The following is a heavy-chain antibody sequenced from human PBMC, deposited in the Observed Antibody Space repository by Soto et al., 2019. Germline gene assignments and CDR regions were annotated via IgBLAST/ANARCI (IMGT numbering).Heavy chain of an antibody. CDR2: IIPMFGTT. V-gene: IGHV1-69*12. J-gene: IGHJ2*01. D-gene: IGHD2-15*01. Sequence: QVQLVQSGAEVKKPGSSVKVSCKASGGTFSSYAISWVRQAPGQGLEWMGGIIPMFGTTNYAQKFQGRVTITADESTSTAYMELSSLRSEDTAVYYCARVVTVVKSFHYWYFDLWGRGTQVTVSS. CDR3: ARVVTVVKSFHYWYFDL. CDR1: GGTFSSYA.